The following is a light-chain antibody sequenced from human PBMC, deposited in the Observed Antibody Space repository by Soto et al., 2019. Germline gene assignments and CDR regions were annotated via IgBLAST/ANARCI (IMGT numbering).Light chain of an antibody. V-gene: IGKV3-11*01. J-gene: IGKJ5*01. CDR2: DAY. Sequence: EVVLTQSPVTQSLSPGERATLSCRASQSFRGLLAWYQQKPGQAPRLLIYDAYNRATGIPPRFSGSGSGTDFTLNISSLEPEDSAVYYCQQRHMWPISFGQGTRLEIK. CDR3: QQRHMWPIS. CDR1: QSFRGL.